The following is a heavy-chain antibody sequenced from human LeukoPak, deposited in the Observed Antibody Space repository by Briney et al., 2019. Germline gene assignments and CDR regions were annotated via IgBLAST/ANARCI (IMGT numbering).Heavy chain of an antibody. Sequence: SQTLSLTCTVSGGSISSGGYYWSWIRQPPGKGLEWIGYIYHSGSTYYNPSLKSRVTISVDRSKNQFSLKLSSVTAADTAVYYCARGRMGWFDPWGQGTLVTVSS. V-gene: IGHV4-30-2*01. D-gene: IGHD2-8*01. CDR2: IYHSGST. J-gene: IGHJ5*02. CDR3: ARGRMGWFDP. CDR1: GGSISSGGYY.